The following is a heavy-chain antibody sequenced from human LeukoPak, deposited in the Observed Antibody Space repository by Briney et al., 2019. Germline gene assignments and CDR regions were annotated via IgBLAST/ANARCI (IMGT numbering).Heavy chain of an antibody. V-gene: IGHV4-59*01. D-gene: IGHD5-12*01. J-gene: IGHJ6*03. CDR2: IYYSGST. CDR3: AKGSGYEAQYYYYYMDV. Sequence: SETLSLTCTVSGGSISSYYWSWIRQPPGKGLEWIGYIYYSGSTNYNPSLKSRATISVDSSKNQFSLKLSSVTAADTAVYYCAKGSGYEAQYYYYYMDVWGKGTTVTISS. CDR1: GGSISSYY.